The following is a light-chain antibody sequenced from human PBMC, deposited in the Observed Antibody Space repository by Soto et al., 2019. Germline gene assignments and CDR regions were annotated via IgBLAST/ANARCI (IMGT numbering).Light chain of an antibody. V-gene: IGKV1-12*01. CDR2: AAS. Sequence: DIQLTQSPSSVSASVGDRVTITCRASQGISSWLAWYQQKPGKAPKLLIYAASTLQGAVPSRFGGRGSGTEFTLTISSLQSEDFAVYYCQQYNNWPPITFGQGTRLEIK. CDR3: QQYNNWPPIT. J-gene: IGKJ5*01. CDR1: QGISSW.